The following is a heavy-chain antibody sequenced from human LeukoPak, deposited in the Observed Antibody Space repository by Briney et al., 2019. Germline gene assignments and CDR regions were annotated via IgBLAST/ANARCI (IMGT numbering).Heavy chain of an antibody. CDR1: GYSFTSYW. CDR3: ARRGSTWDNWFDP. V-gene: IGHV5-51*01. D-gene: IGHD6-13*01. Sequence: GESLQISCKGSGYSFTSYWIGWVRQMHGKGLEWMGIIYPGDSDTRYSPSFQGQVTISADKSISTAYLQWSSLKASDTAIYYCARRGSTWDNWFDPWGQGTLVTVSS. J-gene: IGHJ5*02. CDR2: IYPGDSDT.